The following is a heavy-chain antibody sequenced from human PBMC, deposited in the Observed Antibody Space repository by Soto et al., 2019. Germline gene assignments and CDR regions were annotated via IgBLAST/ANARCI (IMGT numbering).Heavy chain of an antibody. D-gene: IGHD6-13*01. CDR2: ISYDGSNK. Sequence: GGSLRLSCAASGFTFSSYAMHWVRQAPGKGLEWVAVISYDGSNKYYADSVKGRFTISRDNSKNTLYLQMNSLRAEDTAVYYCARDTGIAAAGPNDAFDIWGQGTMVTVSS. V-gene: IGHV3-30-3*01. CDR1: GFTFSSYA. CDR3: ARDTGIAAAGPNDAFDI. J-gene: IGHJ3*02.